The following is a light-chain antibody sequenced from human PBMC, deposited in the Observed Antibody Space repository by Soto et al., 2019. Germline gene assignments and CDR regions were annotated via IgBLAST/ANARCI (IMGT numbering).Light chain of an antibody. Sequence: IVMTQSPCTLSVPPAERVTLSCRASRSVSSNLVWFQQKPGQAPRLLIYSASTRDTGIPARFSGSGSGTEYTLTISSLQSEDLAVYYCQQYNELPLTFGGGAKVDI. CDR3: QQYNELPLT. J-gene: IGKJ4*01. V-gene: IGKV3-15*01. CDR1: RSVSSN. CDR2: SAS.